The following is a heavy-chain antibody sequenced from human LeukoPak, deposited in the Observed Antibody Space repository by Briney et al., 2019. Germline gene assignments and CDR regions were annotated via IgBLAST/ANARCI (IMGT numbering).Heavy chain of an antibody. V-gene: IGHV3-23*01. CDR2: ISGSGGST. J-gene: IGHJ3*02. CDR3: AKFGLAGSGRYHDAFDI. Sequence: TGGSLRLSCAASGFTFSSYWMSWVRQAPGKGLEWVSAISGSGGSTYYADSVKGRSTISRDNSKNTLYLQMNSLRAEDTAVYYCAKFGLAGSGRYHDAFDIWGQGTMVTVSS. CDR1: GFTFSSYW. D-gene: IGHD3-10*01.